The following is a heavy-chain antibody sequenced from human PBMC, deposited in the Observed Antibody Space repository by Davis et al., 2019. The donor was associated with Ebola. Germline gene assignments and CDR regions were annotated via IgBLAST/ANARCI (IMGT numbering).Heavy chain of an antibody. V-gene: IGHV1-2*04. CDR3: ARGGDSSWPLGMDV. J-gene: IGHJ6*02. Sequence: AASVKVSCKASGYTFTGYYMHWVRQAPGQGLEWMGWINPNSGGTNYAQKFQGWVTMTRDTSISTAYMELSRLRSDDTAVYYCARGGDSSWPLGMDVWGQGTTVTVSS. D-gene: IGHD6-13*01. CDR1: GYTFTGYY. CDR2: INPNSGGT.